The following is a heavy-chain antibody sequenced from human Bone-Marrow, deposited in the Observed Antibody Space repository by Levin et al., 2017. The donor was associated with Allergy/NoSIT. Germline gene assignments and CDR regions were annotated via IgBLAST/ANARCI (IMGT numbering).Heavy chain of an antibody. V-gene: IGHV4-4*02. Sequence: SETLSLTCAVSGASISSSNWWNWVRQTPGGGLEWIGEIFHSGIANYNPSLKSRILISVDKSKNPFSLNLKSVTAADTALYYCTRRNSSWATFTFDIWGHGTMVTVS. D-gene: IGHD1/OR15-1a*01. CDR3: TRRNSSWATFTFDI. CDR1: GASISSSNW. J-gene: IGHJ3*02. CDR2: IFHSGIA.